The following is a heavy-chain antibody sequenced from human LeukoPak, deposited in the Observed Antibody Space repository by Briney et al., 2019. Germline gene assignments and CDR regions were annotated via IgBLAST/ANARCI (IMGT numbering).Heavy chain of an antibody. V-gene: IGHV3-7*01. CDR2: IKQDGGEK. D-gene: IGHD6-13*01. Sequence: GGSLRLSCAASGFTFSSYWMSWVRQAPGKGLEWVASIKQDGGEKYYVDSVKGRFTISRDNAKNSLYLQMNSLRAEDTAVYYCAREDIRSSWYGPNGMDVWGQGATVTVSS. J-gene: IGHJ6*02. CDR3: AREDIRSSWYGPNGMDV. CDR1: GFTFSSYW.